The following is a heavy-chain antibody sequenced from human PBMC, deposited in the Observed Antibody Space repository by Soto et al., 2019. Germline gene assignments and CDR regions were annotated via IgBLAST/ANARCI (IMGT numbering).Heavy chain of an antibody. Sequence: HPGGSLRLSCTGSGFNFDDYGVTWVRQAPGKGLGWLGFIRNKAYGATTEYATSVKDRFSISRDDLEGIAYLQMNGLQTEDTAIYYCSRARPWNNWTHEDYWGQGTLVTISS. D-gene: IGHD1-1*01. CDR2: IRNKAYGATT. CDR3: SRARPWNNWTHEDY. J-gene: IGHJ4*02. CDR1: GFNFDDYG. V-gene: IGHV3-49*04.